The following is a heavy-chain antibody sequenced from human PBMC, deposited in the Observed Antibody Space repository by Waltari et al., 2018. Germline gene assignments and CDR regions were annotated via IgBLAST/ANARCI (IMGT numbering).Heavy chain of an antibody. Sequence: EVQLVESGGGLIQPGGSLRLSCAASGFTVSSNYMSWVRQAPGKGLGWVSVFYSVGSTYYADSVKGRFTISRDNSKNTLYLQMNSLRAEDTAVYYCARDTSRDVPYAFDIWGQGTMVTVSS. V-gene: IGHV3-53*01. CDR2: FYSVGST. J-gene: IGHJ3*02. CDR3: ARDTSRDVPYAFDI. CDR1: GFTVSSNY. D-gene: IGHD6-6*01.